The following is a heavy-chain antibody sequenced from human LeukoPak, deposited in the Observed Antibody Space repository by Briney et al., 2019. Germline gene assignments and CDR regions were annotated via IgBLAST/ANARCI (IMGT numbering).Heavy chain of an antibody. Sequence: GGSLRLSCTASGFTFSSYAMHWVRQAPGKGLEYVSAISSNGGSTYYAKSVKGRFTISRDNSKNTLYLLLGSLRAEDMAVYHCARSYYYDTSGYPYYFDYRGQGTLVTVSS. CDR2: ISSNGGST. D-gene: IGHD3-22*01. J-gene: IGHJ4*02. V-gene: IGHV3-64*01. CDR3: ARSYYYDTSGYPYYFDY. CDR1: GFTFSSYA.